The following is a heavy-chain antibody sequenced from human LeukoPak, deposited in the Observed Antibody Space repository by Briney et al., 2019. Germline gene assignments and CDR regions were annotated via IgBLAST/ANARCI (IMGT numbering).Heavy chain of an antibody. J-gene: IGHJ3*02. CDR3: ARDADTVNSFDI. CDR1: GGSISNYY. Sequence: PSETLSLTCTISGGSISNYYWSWVRQPPGKGLEWIAYISYSGSTNYNPSLKSRVTISVDTSKNQFSLKLRSVTAADTAVYYCARDADTVNSFDIWGQGTMVTVSS. D-gene: IGHD5-18*01. CDR2: ISYSGST. V-gene: IGHV4-59*01.